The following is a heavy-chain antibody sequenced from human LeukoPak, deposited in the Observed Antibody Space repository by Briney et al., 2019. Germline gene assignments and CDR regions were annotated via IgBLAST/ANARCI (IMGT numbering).Heavy chain of an antibody. CDR2: INHSGST. V-gene: IGHV4-34*01. CDR1: GGSFSGYY. D-gene: IGHD3-9*01. CDR3: ARVEWLFKLGYFQH. J-gene: IGHJ1*01. Sequence: EASETLSLTCAVYGGSFSGYYWSWIRQPPGKGLEWIGEINHSGSTNYNPSLKSRVTISVDTSKNQFSLKLSSVTAADTAVYYCARVEWLFKLGYFQHWGQGTLVTVSS.